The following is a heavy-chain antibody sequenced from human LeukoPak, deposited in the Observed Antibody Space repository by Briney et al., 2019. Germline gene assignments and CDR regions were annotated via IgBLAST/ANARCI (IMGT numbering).Heavy chain of an antibody. V-gene: IGHV3-11*01. CDR2: ISASGSTI. Sequence: GSLRLSCAVSGFTFSDYYMSWVRQAPGKGLEWVSYISASGSTIHNADSFKGRFTISSDNAKNSVYLQMNSLRAEDTAVYYCAKKGYSGSGSYSHYFDYWGQGTLVTVSS. CDR1: GFTFSDYY. J-gene: IGHJ4*02. D-gene: IGHD3-10*01. CDR3: AKKGYSGSGSYSHYFDY.